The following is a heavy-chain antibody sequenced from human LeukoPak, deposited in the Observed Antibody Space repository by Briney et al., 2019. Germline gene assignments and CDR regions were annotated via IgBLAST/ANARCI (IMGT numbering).Heavy chain of an antibody. D-gene: IGHD3-22*01. V-gene: IGHV1-18*01. CDR3: ARGIPPRRNYDSNGYYSYYFDY. Sequence: ASAKVSFKASGYTFTNYGISWVRQAPGQGLEWMGWISGYNGNTKYAQKVQGRVTMSTDTSTSTAYMEVRSLRSDDTAVYYCARGIPPRRNYDSNGYYSYYFDYWGQGTLVTVSS. J-gene: IGHJ4*02. CDR1: GYTFTNYG. CDR2: ISGYNGNT.